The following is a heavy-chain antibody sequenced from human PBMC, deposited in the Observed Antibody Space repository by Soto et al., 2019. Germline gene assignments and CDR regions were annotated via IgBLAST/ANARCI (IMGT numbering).Heavy chain of an antibody. J-gene: IGHJ6*03. D-gene: IGHD3-3*01. CDR1: GYTFTSYA. V-gene: IGHV1-3*01. Sequence: ASVKVSCKASGYTFTSYAMHWVRQAPGQRLEWMGWINAGNGNTKYSQKFQGRVTITRDTSASTAYMELSSLRSEDTAVYYCAGGGWRGCYPYYYYMDVWGKGTTVTVSS. CDR3: AGGGWRGCYPYYYYMDV. CDR2: INAGNGNT.